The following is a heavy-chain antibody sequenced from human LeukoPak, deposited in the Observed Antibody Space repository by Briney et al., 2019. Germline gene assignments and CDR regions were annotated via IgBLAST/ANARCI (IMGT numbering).Heavy chain of an antibody. V-gene: IGHV4-61*02. CDR2: IYTSGST. Sequence: SETLSLTCTVSGGSISSGSYYWSWIRQPAGKGLERIGRIYTSGSTNYNPSLKSRVTISVDTSKNQFSLKLSSVTAADTAVYYCASSHSGYDSYYYYMDVWGKGTTVTISS. CDR1: GGSISSGSYY. D-gene: IGHD5-12*01. J-gene: IGHJ6*03. CDR3: ASSHSGYDSYYYYMDV.